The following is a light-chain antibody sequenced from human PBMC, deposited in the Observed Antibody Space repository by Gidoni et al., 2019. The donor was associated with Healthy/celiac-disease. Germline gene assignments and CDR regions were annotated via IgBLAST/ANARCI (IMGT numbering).Light chain of an antibody. CDR2: DVS. Sequence: QSALTHPASVSGSPGPSITLSCTGTSSDVGGYNYVSWYQQHPGKAPKLMIYDVSNRPSGVSNRFSGSKSGNTASLTISGLQAEDEADYYCSSYTSSSTLVFGGGTKLTVL. V-gene: IGLV2-14*01. CDR3: SSYTSSSTLV. J-gene: IGLJ2*01. CDR1: SSDVGGYNY.